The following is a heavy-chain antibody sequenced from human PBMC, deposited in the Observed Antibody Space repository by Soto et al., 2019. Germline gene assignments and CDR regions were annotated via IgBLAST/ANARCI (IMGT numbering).Heavy chain of an antibody. V-gene: IGHV1-24*01. J-gene: IGHJ4*02. CDR3: ATDLIPLRRTYYYDSSGYYLTRDY. CDR2: FDPEDGET. D-gene: IGHD3-22*01. CDR1: GYTFTGYY. Sequence: EASVKVSCKASGYTFTGYYRHWVRQAPGKGLEWMGGFDPEDGETIYAQKFQGRVTMTEDTSTDTAYMELSSLRSEDTAVYYCATDLIPLRRTYYYDSSGYYLTRDYWGQGTLVTVSS.